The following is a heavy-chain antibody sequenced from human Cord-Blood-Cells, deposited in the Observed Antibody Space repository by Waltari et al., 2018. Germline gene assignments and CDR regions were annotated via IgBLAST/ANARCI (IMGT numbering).Heavy chain of an antibody. Sequence: QVQLQQWGAGLLKPSETLSITCAVYGGSFSGYYWSWIRQPPGKGLEWIGEINHSGSTNYNPSLKSRVTISVDTSKNQFSLKLSSVTAADTAVYYCVTLSSSWYDYWGQGTLVTVSS. CDR2: INHSGST. D-gene: IGHD6-13*01. J-gene: IGHJ4*02. CDR3: VTLSSSWYDY. CDR1: GGSFSGYY. V-gene: IGHV4-34*01.